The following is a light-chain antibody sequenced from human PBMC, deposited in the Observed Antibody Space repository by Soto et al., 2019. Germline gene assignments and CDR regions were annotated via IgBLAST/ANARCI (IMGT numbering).Light chain of an antibody. Sequence: EVALPQSPCTLSLSPGARSTLSCMSSQTIANNYLTWYQQKPGQAPRVLIYDASIRATGIPDRISGSGSGTDFTLTISRLEPEDFAVYYCQQYGSSPLTFGGGTKVDIK. V-gene: IGKV3-20*01. J-gene: IGKJ4*01. CDR1: QTIANNY. CDR3: QQYGSSPLT. CDR2: DAS.